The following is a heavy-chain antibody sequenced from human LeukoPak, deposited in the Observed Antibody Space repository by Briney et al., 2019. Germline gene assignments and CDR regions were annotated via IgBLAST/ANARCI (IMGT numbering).Heavy chain of an antibody. Sequence: SETLSLTCAVYGGSFSGYYWSWIRQPPGKGLEWIGEINHSGSTNYNPSLKSRVTISVDTSKNQFSLKLSSVTAADTAVYYCARLRQRAVGATHFDYWGQGNLVTVSS. CDR3: ARLRQRAVGATHFDY. V-gene: IGHV4-34*01. D-gene: IGHD1-26*01. J-gene: IGHJ4*02. CDR1: GGSFSGYY. CDR2: INHSGST.